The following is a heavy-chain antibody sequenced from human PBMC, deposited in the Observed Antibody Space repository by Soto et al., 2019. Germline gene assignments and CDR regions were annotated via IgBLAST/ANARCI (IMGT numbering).Heavy chain of an antibody. D-gene: IGHD2-21*02. CDR1: GGSISSGGYY. CDR3: ARPTGGGDSEGYDAFDI. V-gene: IGHV4-31*03. Sequence: QVQLQESGPGLVKPSQTLSLTCTVSGGSISSGGYYWSWIRQHPGKGLEWIGYIYYSGSTYYNTSLTSRVTISVDTSKNQFSLKLSSVTAADTAVYYCARPTGGGDSEGYDAFDIWGQGTMVTVSS. J-gene: IGHJ3*02. CDR2: IYYSGST.